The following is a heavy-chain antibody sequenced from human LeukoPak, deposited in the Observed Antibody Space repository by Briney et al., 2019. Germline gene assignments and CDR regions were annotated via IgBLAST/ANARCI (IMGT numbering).Heavy chain of an antibody. D-gene: IGHD6-19*01. CDR2: ISYDGSNK. CDR1: GFTFSSYG. Sequence: PGGSLRLSCAASGFTFSSYGMHWVRQAPGEGLEWVAVISYDGSNKYYADSVKGRFTISRDNSKNTLYLQMNSLRAEDTAVYYCSRQWLRQDVPLGYWGQGTLVTVSS. V-gene: IGHV3-30*03. CDR3: SRQWLRQDVPLGY. J-gene: IGHJ4*02.